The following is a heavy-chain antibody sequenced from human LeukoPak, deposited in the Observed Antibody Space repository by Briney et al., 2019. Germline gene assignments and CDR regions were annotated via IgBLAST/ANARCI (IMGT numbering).Heavy chain of an antibody. CDR1: GFTFSSYW. Sequence: GGXXXLSCAASGFTFSSYWMRWVRQAPGKGRGXVADINQDGSQKYYEDSMRGRFTISRDNAENSLYLQMNSVRAEDTAFYYCARESRPEGRLIDIDFWGQGTLVTVSS. J-gene: IGHJ4*02. V-gene: IGHV3-7*01. CDR2: INQDGSQK. D-gene: IGHD1-1*01. CDR3: ARESRPEGRLIDIDF.